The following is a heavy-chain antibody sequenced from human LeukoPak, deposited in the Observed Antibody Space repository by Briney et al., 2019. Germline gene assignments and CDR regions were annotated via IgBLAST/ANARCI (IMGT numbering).Heavy chain of an antibody. CDR2: IYTSGST. CDR1: GGSISSYY. Sequence: SETLSLTCTVSGGSISSYYWSWIRQPAGKGLEWIGRIYTSGSTNYNPSLKSRVTMSVDTSKNQFSLKLSSVTAADTAVYYCARHTGLHYYDSSGSFDYWGQGTLVTVSS. CDR3: ARHTGLHYYDSSGSFDY. D-gene: IGHD3-22*01. V-gene: IGHV4-4*07. J-gene: IGHJ4*02.